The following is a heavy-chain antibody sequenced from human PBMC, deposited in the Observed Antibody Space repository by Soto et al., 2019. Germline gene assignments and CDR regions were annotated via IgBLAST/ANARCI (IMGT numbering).Heavy chain of an antibody. V-gene: IGHV1-2*04. Sequence: QVQLVQSGAEVKKPGASVKVSCKASGYTFTGYYMHWVRQAPGQGLEWMGWINPNSGGTNYAQKVQGWVTMTRDTSISTAYMELSRLRSDDTAVYYCARDIRDFWSGYYLPRGYYYGMDVWGQGTTVTVSS. D-gene: IGHD3-3*01. CDR3: ARDIRDFWSGYYLPRGYYYGMDV. J-gene: IGHJ6*02. CDR2: INPNSGGT. CDR1: GYTFTGYY.